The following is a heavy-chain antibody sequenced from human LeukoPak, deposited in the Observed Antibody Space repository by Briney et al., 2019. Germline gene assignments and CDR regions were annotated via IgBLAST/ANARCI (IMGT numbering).Heavy chain of an antibody. D-gene: IGHD3-22*01. CDR1: GYTFTSYG. J-gene: IGHJ3*02. Sequence: ASVKVSCKASGYTFTSYGISWVRQAPGQGLEWMGWISAYNGNTNYAQKLQGRVTMTTDTSTSTAYMELRSLRSDDTAVYYCARWGRSSGYYYDPEPLRAFDIWGQGTMVTVSS. V-gene: IGHV1-18*01. CDR3: ARWGRSSGYYYDPEPLRAFDI. CDR2: ISAYNGNT.